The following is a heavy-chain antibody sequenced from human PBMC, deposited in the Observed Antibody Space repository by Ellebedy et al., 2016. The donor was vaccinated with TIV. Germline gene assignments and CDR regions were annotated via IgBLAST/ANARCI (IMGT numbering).Heavy chain of an antibody. J-gene: IGHJ6*02. CDR2: LYHSGST. D-gene: IGHD3/OR15-3a*01. CDR3: ARTDLRYGMDV. V-gene: IGHV4-38-2*02. Sequence: SETLSLXXTVSGYSISGGYYWGWIRQPPGKGLEWIGNLYHSGSTYYNPSLRSRVTLSLDTSKNSLSLRLRSVTAADTAVYFCARTDLRYGMDVWGQGTTVTVS. CDR1: GYSISGGYY.